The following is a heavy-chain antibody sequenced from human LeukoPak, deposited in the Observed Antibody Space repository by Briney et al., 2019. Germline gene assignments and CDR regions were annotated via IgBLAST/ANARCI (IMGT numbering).Heavy chain of an antibody. J-gene: IGHJ1*01. CDR3: ARRGSCSNGVCEYFQD. D-gene: IGHD2-8*01. CDR1: GYSFASYW. Sequence: GESLKISCKGSGYSFASYWIGWVRQMPGKGLEWMGFIYPGDSDTRYSPSFQGQVTISADKSISTAYLQWSSLKASDTAMYYCARRGSCSNGVCEYFQDWGQGTLVTVSS. V-gene: IGHV5-51*01. CDR2: IYPGDSDT.